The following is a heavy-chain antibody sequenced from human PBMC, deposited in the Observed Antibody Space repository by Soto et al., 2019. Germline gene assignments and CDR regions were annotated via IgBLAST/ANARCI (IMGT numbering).Heavy chain of an antibody. V-gene: IGHV4-30-2*01. D-gene: IGHD2-15*01. CDR1: GGSISSGGYS. Sequence: SETLSLTWAVSGGSISSGGYSWIWIRQPPGKGLEWIGYIYHSGSTYYNPSLKSRVTISVDRSKNQFSLKLSSVTAADTAVYYCAREVVAATNWFDPWGQGTLVTVSS. CDR3: AREVVAATNWFDP. J-gene: IGHJ5*02. CDR2: IYHSGST.